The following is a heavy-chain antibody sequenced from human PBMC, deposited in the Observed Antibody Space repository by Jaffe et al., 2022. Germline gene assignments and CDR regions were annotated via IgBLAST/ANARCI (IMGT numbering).Heavy chain of an antibody. D-gene: IGHD3-10*01. CDR1: GYIFTTYG. CDR2: ISTYNGNT. J-gene: IGHJ4*02. V-gene: IGHV1-18*01. Sequence: QAQLVQSGAEVKKPGASVKVSCKASGYIFTTYGISWVRQAPGQGLEWVGWISTYNGNTKYAQKLQGRVIMTTDTSTSTAYMELRSLRSDDTAVYYCARDIQTYYYGSGTYALVDYWGQGTLVTVSS. CDR3: ARDIQTYYYGSGTYALVDY.